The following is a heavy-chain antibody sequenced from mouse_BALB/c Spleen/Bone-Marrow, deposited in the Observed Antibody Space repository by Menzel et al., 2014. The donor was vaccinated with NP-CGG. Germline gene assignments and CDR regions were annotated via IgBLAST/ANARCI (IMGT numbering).Heavy chain of an antibody. CDR1: GYSFTNYW. D-gene: IGHD2-1*01. J-gene: IGHJ2*01. CDR3: AKDGNPYDY. CDR2: IHPSDSVT. Sequence: VKLMESGAELVRPGASVKLSCKASGYSFTNYWMNWMKQRPGQGLEWIGMIHPSDSVTRFNQKFKDKATLTVDKSSSXASVQLSSPTSEDSAVYYCAKDGNPYDYWVQGTTLTVSS. V-gene: IGHV1-74*01.